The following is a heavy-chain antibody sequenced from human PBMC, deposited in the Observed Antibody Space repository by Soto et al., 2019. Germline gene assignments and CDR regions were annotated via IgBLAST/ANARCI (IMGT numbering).Heavy chain of an antibody. J-gene: IGHJ6*03. V-gene: IGHV3-23*01. D-gene: IGHD5-12*01. Sequence: GGSLRLSCAASGFTFSSYAMSWVRQAPGKGLEWVSAISGSGGSTYYADSVKGRFTISRDNSKNTLYLQMNSLRAEDTAVYYCAKDGYSGKRVYYMDVWGKGTTVTVSS. CDR2: ISGSGGST. CDR3: AKDGYSGKRVYYMDV. CDR1: GFTFSSYA.